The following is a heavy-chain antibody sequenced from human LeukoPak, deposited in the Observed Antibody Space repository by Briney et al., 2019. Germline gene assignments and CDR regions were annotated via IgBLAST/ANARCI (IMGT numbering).Heavy chain of an antibody. D-gene: IGHD6-13*01. CDR3: TRVQENSSSWYWGYYYYGMDV. CDR2: IRSKAYGGTT. Sequence: GGSLRLSCTASGFTFGDYAMSWFRRAPGKGLEWVGFIRSKAYGGTTEYAASVKGRFTISRDDSKSIAYLQMNSLKTEDTAVYYCTRVQENSSSWYWGYYYYGMDVWGQGTTVTVSS. J-gene: IGHJ6*02. V-gene: IGHV3-49*03. CDR1: GFTFGDYA.